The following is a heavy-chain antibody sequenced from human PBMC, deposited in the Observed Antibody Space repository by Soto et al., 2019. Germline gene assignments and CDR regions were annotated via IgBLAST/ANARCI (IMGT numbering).Heavy chain of an antibody. J-gene: IGHJ4*02. CDR1: GFTFSSYA. CDR2: ISGSGGST. Sequence: PGGSLRLSCAASGFTFSSYAMSWVRQAPGKGLEWVSAISGSGGSTYYADSVKGRFTISRDNSKNTLYLQMNSLRAEDTAVYYCAKDRVSGSYFDYFDDWGQGTLVTVSS. V-gene: IGHV3-23*01. D-gene: IGHD1-26*01. CDR3: AKDRVSGSYFDYFDD.